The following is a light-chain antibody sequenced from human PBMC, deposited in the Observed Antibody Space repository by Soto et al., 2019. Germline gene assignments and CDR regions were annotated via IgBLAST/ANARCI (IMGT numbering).Light chain of an antibody. V-gene: IGKV3-20*01. CDR2: GAS. J-gene: IGKJ2*01. Sequence: EIVLTQSPGTLSLSPGERATLSCRASQSVSSRYLAWYQQKPGQAPRLLIYGASNRATGIPDRFSGSGSETDFTLTISRLEPEDFAVYFCQQYGSSPPFTFGQGTKVEIK. CDR1: QSVSSRY. CDR3: QQYGSSPPFT.